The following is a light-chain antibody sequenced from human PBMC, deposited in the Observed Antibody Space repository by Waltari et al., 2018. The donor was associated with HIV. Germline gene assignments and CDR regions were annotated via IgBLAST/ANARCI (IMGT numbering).Light chain of an antibody. V-gene: IGKV1-17*01. CDR3: QQHNSFPIT. CDR2: AGS. CDR1: EGIGSD. Sequence: DIQMTQSPSTLSASVGDRVTIICRASEGIGSDLAWFQQKRDKAPKRLIVAGSTLQSGVPLRFSGSGSGTLFTLTIVSLQPEDFATYFCQQHNSFPITFGGGTKV. J-gene: IGKJ4*01.